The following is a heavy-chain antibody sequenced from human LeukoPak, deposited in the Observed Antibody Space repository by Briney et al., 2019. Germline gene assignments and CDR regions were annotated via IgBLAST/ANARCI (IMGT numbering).Heavy chain of an antibody. CDR1: GFTFSSYS. V-gene: IGHV3-21*01. Sequence: GGSLSLSCAGSGFTFSSYSMNWVRQAPGKGLEWVSSITSSSSYIYYADSVKGRFTISRDNAKKSVYLQMNSLRAEDTAVYYCARDEKLRYFDWATYYYYYMDVWGKGTTVTISS. CDR3: ARDEKLRYFDWATYYYYYMDV. J-gene: IGHJ6*03. CDR2: ITSSSSYI. D-gene: IGHD3-9*01.